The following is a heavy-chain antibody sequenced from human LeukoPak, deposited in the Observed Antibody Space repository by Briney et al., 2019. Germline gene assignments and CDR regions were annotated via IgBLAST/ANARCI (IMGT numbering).Heavy chain of an antibody. V-gene: IGHV3-30*18. D-gene: IGHD6-13*01. Sequence: PGGSLRLSCAASGFTFSSYRMHWVRQAPGKGLEGVAVISYDGSNKYYADSVKGRFTISRDNSKNTLYLQMNSLRAEDTAVYYCAKEGSIAAAGIFDYWGQGTLVTVSS. CDR3: AKEGSIAAAGIFDY. CDR1: GFTFSSYR. CDR2: ISYDGSNK. J-gene: IGHJ4*02.